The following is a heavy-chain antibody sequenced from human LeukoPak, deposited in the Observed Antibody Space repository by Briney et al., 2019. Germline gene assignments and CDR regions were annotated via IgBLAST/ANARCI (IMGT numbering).Heavy chain of an antibody. J-gene: IGHJ6*02. D-gene: IGHD2-15*01. CDR1: GGSISSYY. V-gene: IGHV4-59*01. CDR2: IYYSGST. Sequence: PSETLSLTCTVSGGSISSYYWSWIRQPPGKGLEWIGYIYYSGSTNYNPSLKSRVTISVDTSKNQFSLKLSSVTAADTAVYYCAGVGGTPADYYGMDVWGQGTTVTVSS. CDR3: AGVGGTPADYYGMDV.